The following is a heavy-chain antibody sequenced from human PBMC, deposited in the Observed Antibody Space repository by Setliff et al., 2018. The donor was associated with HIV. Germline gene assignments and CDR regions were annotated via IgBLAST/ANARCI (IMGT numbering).Heavy chain of an antibody. Sequence: GASVKVSCKTFGYRFTDFYVNWVRQAPGQGLEWMGWINPKSGGTNYAQKFQGRVTMTRDTSISTAYMELSRLRSDDTAVYYCARDRGRYGDYRDFDYWGQGALVTVSS. V-gene: IGHV1-2*02. CDR2: INPKSGGT. CDR1: GYRFTDFY. J-gene: IGHJ4*02. CDR3: ARDRGRYGDYRDFDY. D-gene: IGHD4-17*01.